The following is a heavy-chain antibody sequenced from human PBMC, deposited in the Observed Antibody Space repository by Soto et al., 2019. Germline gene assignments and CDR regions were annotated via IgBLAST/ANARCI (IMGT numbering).Heavy chain of an antibody. CDR3: AKDSREPHREYYDFWSGYQPARDTYYYYGMDV. V-gene: IGHV3-23*01. J-gene: IGHJ6*02. CDR1: GFTFSSYA. D-gene: IGHD3-3*01. CDR2: ISGSGGST. Sequence: GGSLRLSCAASGFTFSSYAMSWVRQAPGKGLEWVSAISGSGGSTYYADSVKGRFTISRDNSKNTLYLQMNSLRAEDTAVYYCAKDSREPHREYYDFWSGYQPARDTYYYYGMDVWGQGTTVTVSS.